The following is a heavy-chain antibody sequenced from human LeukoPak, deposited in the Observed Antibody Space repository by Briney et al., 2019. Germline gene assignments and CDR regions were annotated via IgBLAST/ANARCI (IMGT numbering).Heavy chain of an antibody. CDR3: ARGKWNSYGLFDY. V-gene: IGHV4-34*01. J-gene: IGHJ4*02. CDR1: GGSFSGYY. D-gene: IGHD5-18*01. Sequence: PSETLSLTCAVYGGSFSGYYWSWIRQPPGKGLEWIGEINHSGSTNYNPSLKSRVTISVDTSKNQFSLKLSSVTAADTAVYYCARGKWNSYGLFDYWGQGTLVTVSS. CDR2: INHSGST.